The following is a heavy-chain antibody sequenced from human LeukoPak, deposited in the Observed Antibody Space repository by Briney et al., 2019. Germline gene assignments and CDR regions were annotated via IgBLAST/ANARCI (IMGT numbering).Heavy chain of an antibody. CDR1: GFTFSNYG. Sequence: GGSLRLSCAASGFTFSNYGMHWVRQAPGKGLEWLTFIRYDGSNKYYSDSVKGRFTISRDNSKNTLYLQMSSLRAEDTAVYYCAKDLYVGATWAFYYYYYMDVWGKGTTVTISS. J-gene: IGHJ6*03. D-gene: IGHD1-26*01. CDR2: IRYDGSNK. CDR3: AKDLYVGATWAFYYYYYMDV. V-gene: IGHV3-30*02.